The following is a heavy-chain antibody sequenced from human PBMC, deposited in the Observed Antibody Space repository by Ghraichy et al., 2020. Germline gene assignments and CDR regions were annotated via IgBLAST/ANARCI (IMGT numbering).Heavy chain of an antibody. CDR3: ARRGGPRTTGTTDPEYNWFDP. CDR2: IIPIFGTA. J-gene: IGHJ5*02. Sequence: SVKVSCKASGGTFSSYAISWVRQAPGQGLEWMGGIIPIFGTANYAQKFQGRVTITADESTSTAYMELSSLRSEDTAVYYCARRGGPRTTGTTDPEYNWFDPWGQGTLVTVSS. V-gene: IGHV1-69*13. D-gene: IGHD1-1*01. CDR1: GGTFSSYA.